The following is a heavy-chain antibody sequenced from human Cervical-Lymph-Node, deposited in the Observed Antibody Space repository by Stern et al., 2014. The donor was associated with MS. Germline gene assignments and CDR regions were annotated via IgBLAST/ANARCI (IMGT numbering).Heavy chain of an antibody. D-gene: IGHD6-19*01. CDR2: FDPEDGEA. V-gene: IGHV1-24*01. CDR1: GYTLSRLS. Sequence: VQLVESGAEVKKPGASVKVSCKVSGYTLSRLSIHWVRQAPGKGFEWMGRFDPEDGEAIYAQEFQCRVTMTEDTSTDTAYLELSSLRSEDTAVYYCAAGRSLPSSGWYNFDYWGQGTLITVSS. J-gene: IGHJ4*02. CDR3: AAGRSLPSSGWYNFDY.